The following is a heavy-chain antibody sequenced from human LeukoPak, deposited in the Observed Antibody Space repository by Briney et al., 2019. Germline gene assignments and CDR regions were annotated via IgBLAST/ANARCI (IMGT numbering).Heavy chain of an antibody. Sequence: PGGSLRLSCAASGFTFDDYAMHWARQTPGKGLEWVSGISWNSGIIAYADSVKGRFTISRDNAKNSLYLQMNSLRAEDTAVYYCVRDFRSADYWGQGTLVTVSS. CDR3: VRDFRSADY. J-gene: IGHJ4*02. CDR1: GFTFDDYA. V-gene: IGHV3-9*01. CDR2: ISWNSGII.